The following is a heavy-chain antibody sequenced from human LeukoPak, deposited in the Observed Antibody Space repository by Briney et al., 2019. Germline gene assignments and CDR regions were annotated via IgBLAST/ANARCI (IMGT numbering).Heavy chain of an antibody. V-gene: IGHV3-23*01. D-gene: IGHD2-2*01. J-gene: IGHJ5*02. CDR2: ISGSGSST. CDR3: AKDRWSSTSMRRFDP. Sequence: GGSLRLSCAASGFTFSSYAMSWVRQAPGKGLEWVSAISGSGSSTYYADSVKGRFTISRDNSKNTLYLQMNSLRAEDTAVYYCAKDRWSSTSMRRFDPWGQGTLVTVSS. CDR1: GFTFSSYA.